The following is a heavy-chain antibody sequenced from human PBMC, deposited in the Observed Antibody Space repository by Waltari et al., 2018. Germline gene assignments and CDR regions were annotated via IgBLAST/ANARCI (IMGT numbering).Heavy chain of an antibody. CDR3: ASRRDAFDI. V-gene: IGHV1-69-2*01. Sequence: VQLVQSGAEVKKPGASVKVSCKASGYTFTGYYMHWVQPAPGKGLEWMGRVDPEDGETIYAEKFQGRVTITADTSTDTAYMELSRLRSDDTAVYYCASRRDAFDIWGQGTMVTVSS. CDR2: VDPEDGET. J-gene: IGHJ3*02. CDR1: GYTFTGYY.